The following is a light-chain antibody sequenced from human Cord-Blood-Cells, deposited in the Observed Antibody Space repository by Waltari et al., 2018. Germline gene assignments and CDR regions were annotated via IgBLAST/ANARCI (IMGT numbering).Light chain of an antibody. CDR2: DVS. CDR3: SSYTSSSTV. V-gene: IGLV2-14*01. Sequence: QSALTQPASESGSPGHSITLSCTGTSLHTGGSNYLSWYQQHPGKAPKLMIYDVSTRPSGVSNRFSGSKSGNTASLTISGLQAEDEADYYCSSYTSSSTVFGGGTKLTVL. CDR1: SLHTGGSNY. J-gene: IGLJ2*01.